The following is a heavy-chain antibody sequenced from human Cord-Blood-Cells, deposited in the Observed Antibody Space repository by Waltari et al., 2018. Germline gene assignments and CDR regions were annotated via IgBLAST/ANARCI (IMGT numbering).Heavy chain of an antibody. D-gene: IGHD2-2*01. V-gene: IGHV1-24*01. Sequence: QVQLVQSGAEVKKPGASVKVSCKVSGYTLNELSMHWVRQAPGKGLEWMGGFDPEDGETIYAQKFQGRVTMTEDTSTDTAYMELSSLRSEDTAVYYCATAVEYCSSTSCYAFDIWGQGTMVTVSS. CDR2: FDPEDGET. CDR3: ATAVEYCSSTSCYAFDI. CDR1: GYTLNELS. J-gene: IGHJ3*02.